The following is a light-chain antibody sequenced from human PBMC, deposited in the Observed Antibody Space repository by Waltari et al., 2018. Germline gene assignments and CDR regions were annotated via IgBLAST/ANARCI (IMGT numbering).Light chain of an antibody. CDR3: QQYNNWPRT. V-gene: IGKV3-15*01. CDR1: QSVSSN. CDR2: GAS. J-gene: IGKJ1*01. Sequence: EIVLPQSPATLYVSPGERATLSCRASQSVSSNLAWYQQNPGQAPSRLIHGASSRATGNPARFRGRGSGTEFTLTISSLQSEDFAVYYCQQYNNWPRTFGQGTKVEIK.